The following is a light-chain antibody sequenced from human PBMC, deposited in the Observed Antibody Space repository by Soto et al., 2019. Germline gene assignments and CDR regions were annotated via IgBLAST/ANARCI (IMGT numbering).Light chain of an antibody. CDR2: TTN. Sequence: QLVLTQPPSASGTPGQRVTLSCSGSSSNVGINSVNWYQQFPGAAPKVLIYTTNQRPSGVPDRFSGSKSGTSASLAISGLQPEDEADYYCAAWDDSLNGPVFGGGTKVTVL. CDR3: AAWDDSLNGPV. V-gene: IGLV1-44*01. CDR1: SSNVGINS. J-gene: IGLJ2*01.